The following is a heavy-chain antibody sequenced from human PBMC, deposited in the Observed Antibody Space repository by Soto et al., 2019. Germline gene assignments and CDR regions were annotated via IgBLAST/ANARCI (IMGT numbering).Heavy chain of an antibody. J-gene: IGHJ6*02. CDR2: ISSSSSYI. CDR3: ASLPDYIVTYGMDV. V-gene: IGHV3-21*01. D-gene: IGHD4-4*01. Sequence: EVQLVESGGGLVKPGGSLRLSCAASGFTFSSYSMNWVRQAPGKGLEWVSSISSSSSYIYYADSVKGRFTISRDNAKNSLYLQMNSLRAEDTAVYYCASLPDYIVTYGMDVWGQGATVTVSS. CDR1: GFTFSSYS.